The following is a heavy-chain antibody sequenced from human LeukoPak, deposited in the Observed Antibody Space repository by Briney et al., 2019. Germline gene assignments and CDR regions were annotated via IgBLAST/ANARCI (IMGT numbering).Heavy chain of an antibody. Sequence: GGSLRLSCAASGFAISTYGVTWVRQGPGKGLEWVSGFSDGSTTHYRDSVKGRFTISRDISKNTLYLQMNSLRVEDTAVYFCTKWNGYGSDWGQGTLVTVSS. CDR2: FSDGSTT. D-gene: IGHD3-10*01. V-gene: IGHV3-23*01. CDR1: GFAISTYG. J-gene: IGHJ4*02. CDR3: TKWNGYGSD.